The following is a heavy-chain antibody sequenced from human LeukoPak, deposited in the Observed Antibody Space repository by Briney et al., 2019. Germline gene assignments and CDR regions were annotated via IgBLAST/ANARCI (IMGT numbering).Heavy chain of an antibody. CDR2: IKSETDGGTT. CDR1: GFTFSNAW. Sequence: GGSLRLSCAASGFTFSNAWMNWVRQAPGKGLEWVGRIKSETDGGTTDYAAPVKGRFTISRDDSKNTLYLQMNSLKTEDTALYYCTTARDAFDIWGQGTMVTVSS. CDR3: TTARDAFDI. J-gene: IGHJ3*02. V-gene: IGHV3-15*07.